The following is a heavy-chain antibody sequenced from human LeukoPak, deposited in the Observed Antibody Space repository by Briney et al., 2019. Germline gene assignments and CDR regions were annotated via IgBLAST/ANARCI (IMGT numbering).Heavy chain of an antibody. V-gene: IGHV3-30*02. D-gene: IGHD6-19*01. Sequence: PGGSLRLSCVTSGFNFRSHGMHWVRQAPGRGLEWVTFIRNDGSDKYYADSVKGRFTISRDDSKNTLYLQMNSLRAEDTTVYYCARGVRIAVAGYIDYWGQGTLVTVSS. CDR2: IRNDGSDK. CDR1: GFNFRSHG. CDR3: ARGVRIAVAGYIDY. J-gene: IGHJ4*02.